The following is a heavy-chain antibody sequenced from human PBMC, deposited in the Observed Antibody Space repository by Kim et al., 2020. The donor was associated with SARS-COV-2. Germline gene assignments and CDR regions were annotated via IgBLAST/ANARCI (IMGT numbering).Heavy chain of an antibody. V-gene: IGHV1-69*13. J-gene: IGHJ5*02. CDR1: GGTFSSYA. CDR3: AKHGGSSSFPWWFDP. Sequence: SVKVSCKASGGTFSSYAISWVRQAPGQGLEWMGGIIPIFGTANYAQKFQGRVTITADESTSTAYMELSSLRSEDTAVYYCAKHGGSSSFPWWFDPWGQGTLGTVSS. D-gene: IGHD6-13*01. CDR2: IIPIFGTA.